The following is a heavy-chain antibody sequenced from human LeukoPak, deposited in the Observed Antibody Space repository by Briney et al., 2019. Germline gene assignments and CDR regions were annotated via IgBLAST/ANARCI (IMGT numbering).Heavy chain of an antibody. CDR3: ARSPSTIYYDGSGYNFDY. CDR2: ISGSGSSI. Sequence: GGSLRLSCAVSGFTFSSYSMTWVRQAPGKGLEWVSSISGSGSSIFYADSLKGRFTISRDNAKNSLFLQMNSLRAEDTAVYYCARSPSTIYYDGSGYNFDYWGQGTLVTVSS. V-gene: IGHV3-21*01. J-gene: IGHJ4*02. D-gene: IGHD3-22*01. CDR1: GFTFSSYS.